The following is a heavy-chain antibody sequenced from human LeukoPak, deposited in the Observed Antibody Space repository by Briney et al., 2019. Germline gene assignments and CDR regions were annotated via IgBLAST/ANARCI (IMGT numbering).Heavy chain of an antibody. D-gene: IGHD3-16*01. CDR2: IYSGGST. Sequence: GGSLRLSCAASGFTVSSNYMNWVRQAPGKGLEWVSVIYSGGSTYYADSVKGRFTISRDKSKNTLYLQINTLRAEDTAVYYCARDSRGGGPDFDYWGQGTLVTVSS. V-gene: IGHV3-53*01. CDR1: GFTVSSNY. CDR3: ARDSRGGGPDFDY. J-gene: IGHJ4*02.